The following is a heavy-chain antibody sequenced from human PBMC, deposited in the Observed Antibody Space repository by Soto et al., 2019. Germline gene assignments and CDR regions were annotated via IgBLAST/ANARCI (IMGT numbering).Heavy chain of an antibody. V-gene: IGHV4-34*01. D-gene: IGHD2-2*01. J-gene: IGHJ6*02. CDR3: ARGLQRPSAAYKGHGYYGMDV. CDR1: GGSFTDYY. CDR2: ITYIGGF. Sequence: QVQLQQWGAGLLKPSETLSLTCAVYGGSFTDYYWSWIRQPPGKGLEWIGEITYIGGFDSNPSIDSLATISVDTTKNQFDLKLSSVTTADTALYYCARGLQRPSAAYKGHGYYGMDVWGQGTTVTVSS.